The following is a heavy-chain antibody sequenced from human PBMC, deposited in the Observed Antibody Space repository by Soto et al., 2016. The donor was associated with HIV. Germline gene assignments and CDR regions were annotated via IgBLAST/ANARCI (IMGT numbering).Heavy chain of an antibody. CDR2: IHYSGST. J-gene: IGHJ3*02. V-gene: IGHV4-39*01. CDR3: ARQSGSTTYAFDI. D-gene: IGHD2-2*01. Sequence: QLQLQESGPGLVKSSETLSLTCTVSGGSISSGSYYWGWIRQPPGKGLEWIGSIHYSGSTYYNPSLKSRVTISVDTSKKHFSLKLSSVTAADTAVYYCARQSGSTTYAFDIWGQGTMVPXLQ. CDR1: GGSISSGSYY.